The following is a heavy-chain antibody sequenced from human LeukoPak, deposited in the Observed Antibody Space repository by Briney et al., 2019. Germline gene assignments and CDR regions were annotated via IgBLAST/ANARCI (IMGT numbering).Heavy chain of an antibody. Sequence: GGSLRLSCVASGFTFSNAWMTWVRQAPGKGLEWVGRIKSKADGGTADHAAPVKGRFSISRDDSKNTLYLQMNSLKTEDTAVYFCTRNYYDRTGSLFYWGQGTLATVSS. CDR1: GFTFSNAW. J-gene: IGHJ4*02. CDR3: TRNYYDRTGSLFY. D-gene: IGHD3-22*01. CDR2: IKSKADGGTA. V-gene: IGHV3-15*01.